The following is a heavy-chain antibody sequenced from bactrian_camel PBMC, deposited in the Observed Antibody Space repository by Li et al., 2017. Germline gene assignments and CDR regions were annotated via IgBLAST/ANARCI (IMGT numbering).Heavy chain of an antibody. V-gene: IGHV3S26*01. CDR3: AASHDGRHCSGDYLVRAQERGAAY. Sequence: HVQLVESGGGSVQAGGSLTLSCVASGDTYSTYCMTWWRQAPGKEREGVATIDSDGASIYLDPMKGRFIISRDNAKNTLYLQMNSLKPEDTAMYSCAASHDGRHCSGDYLVRAQERGAAYRGQGTQVTV. J-gene: IGHJ4*01. D-gene: IGHD2*01. CDR2: IDSDGAS. CDR1: GDTYSTYC.